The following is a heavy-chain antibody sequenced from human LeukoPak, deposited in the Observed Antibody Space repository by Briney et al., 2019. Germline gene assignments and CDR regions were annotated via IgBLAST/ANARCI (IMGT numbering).Heavy chain of an antibody. J-gene: IGHJ4*02. Sequence: GGSLRLSCVGSGFSFSSYTMSWVRQAPGKGLEWVSSIGGSGVTTYYADSVKGRFTVSRDNSKNTVYLQVDSLRPEDTVVYYCAKRRYGDNGDFDTWGQGTLVIVST. CDR2: IGGSGVTT. CDR3: AKRRYGDNGDFDT. V-gene: IGHV3-23*01. CDR1: GFSFSSYT. D-gene: IGHD4-17*01.